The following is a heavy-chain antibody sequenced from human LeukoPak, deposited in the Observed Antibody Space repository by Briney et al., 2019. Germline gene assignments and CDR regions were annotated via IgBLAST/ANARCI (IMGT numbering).Heavy chain of an antibody. V-gene: IGHV4-61*05. Sequence: PSETLSLTCTVSGGSISSSDYYWGWIRQPPGKGLEWIGYIYTSGSTNYNPSLKSRVTISVDTSKNQFSLKLSSVTAADTAVYYCASLDLQLGYYFDYWGQGTLVTVSP. CDR3: ASLDLQLGYYFDY. CDR1: GGSISSSDYY. CDR2: IYTSGST. D-gene: IGHD5-18*01. J-gene: IGHJ4*02.